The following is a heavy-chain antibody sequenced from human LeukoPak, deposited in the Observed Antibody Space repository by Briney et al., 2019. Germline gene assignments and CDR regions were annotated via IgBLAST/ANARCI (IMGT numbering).Heavy chain of an antibody. Sequence: GESLKISCKGSGYSFTSYSIGWVRQMPGKGLEWMGIIYPRDSDTRYSPSFQGQVTISADKSISIAYLQWSSLKASDTAIYYCARTGYSSSSSDYWGQGTLVTVSS. CDR1: GYSFTSYS. V-gene: IGHV5-51*01. CDR2: IYPRDSDT. J-gene: IGHJ4*02. D-gene: IGHD6-13*01. CDR3: ARTGYSSSSSDY.